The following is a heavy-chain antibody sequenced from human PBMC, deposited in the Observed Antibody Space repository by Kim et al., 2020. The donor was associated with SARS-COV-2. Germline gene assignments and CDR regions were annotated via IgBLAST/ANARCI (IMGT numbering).Heavy chain of an antibody. V-gene: IGHV1-69*01. D-gene: IGHD4-4*01. Sequence: EQKFNGGVTTTADESTSTAYMELSSLRSEDTAVYYCARDVVTTPGGWFDPWGQGTLVTVSS. CDR3: ARDVVTTPGGWFDP. J-gene: IGHJ5*02.